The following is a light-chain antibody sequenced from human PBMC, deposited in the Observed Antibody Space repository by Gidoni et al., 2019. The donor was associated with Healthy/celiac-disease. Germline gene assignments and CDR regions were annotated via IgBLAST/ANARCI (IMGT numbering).Light chain of an antibody. CDR1: SSDVGGYNY. Sequence: QSALTQPASVSGSPGQSITISCTGTSSDVGGYNYVSWYQQPPGKAPKLMIYEVSNRPSGVSNRFSGSKSGNTASLTISGLQAEDEADYYCSSYTSSRHVVFGGGTKLTVL. CDR3: SSYTSSRHVV. J-gene: IGLJ2*01. V-gene: IGLV2-14*01. CDR2: EVS.